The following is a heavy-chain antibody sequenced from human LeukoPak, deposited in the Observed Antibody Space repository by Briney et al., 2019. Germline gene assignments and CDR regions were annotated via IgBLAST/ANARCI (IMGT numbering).Heavy chain of an antibody. Sequence: GASVKLSFTSSVSTVTSCGISWRREAPRQGLGWMGWISAYNGNTDYAQKLQGRVTMTTDTSTSTAYMELRSLRSEDTAVYYCARGKYSSGWYPKNPRYNWFDPWGQGTLVTVSS. J-gene: IGHJ5*02. D-gene: IGHD6-19*01. CDR2: ISAYNGNT. CDR3: ARGKYSSGWYPKNPRYNWFDP. CDR1: VSTVTSCG. V-gene: IGHV1-18*01.